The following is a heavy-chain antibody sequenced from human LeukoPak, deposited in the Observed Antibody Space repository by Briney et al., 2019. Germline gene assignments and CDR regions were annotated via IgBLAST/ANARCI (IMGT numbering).Heavy chain of an antibody. CDR3: ARSGLMIRGVIDY. CDR1: GFTFSSYA. J-gene: IGHJ4*02. D-gene: IGHD3-10*01. Sequence: GGSLRLSCAASGFTFSSYAMHWVRQAPGKGLEWVPVISYDGSNKYYADSVKGRFTISRDNSKNTLYLQMNSLRAEDTAVYYCARSGLMIRGVIDYWGQGTLVTVSS. V-gene: IGHV3-30*04. CDR2: ISYDGSNK.